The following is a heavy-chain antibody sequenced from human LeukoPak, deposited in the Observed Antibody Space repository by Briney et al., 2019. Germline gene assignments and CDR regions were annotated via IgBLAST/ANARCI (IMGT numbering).Heavy chain of an antibody. D-gene: IGHD1-26*01. Sequence: GESLKISCKGSGYSFTSYWIAWLRQMPGKGLEWMGIIYPGDSDTRYSPSFQGQVTISADKSISTAYLQWSSLKASDTAMYYCARTIVGAITPFDYWGQGTLVTVSS. J-gene: IGHJ4*02. CDR3: ARTIVGAITPFDY. CDR2: IYPGDSDT. V-gene: IGHV5-51*01. CDR1: GYSFTSYW.